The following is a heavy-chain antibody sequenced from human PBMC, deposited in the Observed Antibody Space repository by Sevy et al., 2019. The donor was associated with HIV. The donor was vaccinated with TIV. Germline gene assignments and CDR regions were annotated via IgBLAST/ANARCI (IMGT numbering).Heavy chain of an antibody. Sequence: WGSLRLSCAASEITLSNYALNWVRQAPGRGLEWVSAISGSGGSTYYADPVKGRFTISRDNSKNTLSLQMHSLRVEDTAVYYWAKDRAVLVGDAFDLWGQGTMVTVSS. CDR3: AKDRAVLVGDAFDL. J-gene: IGHJ3*01. D-gene: IGHD2-15*01. CDR1: EITLSNYA. CDR2: ISGSGGST. V-gene: IGHV3-23*01.